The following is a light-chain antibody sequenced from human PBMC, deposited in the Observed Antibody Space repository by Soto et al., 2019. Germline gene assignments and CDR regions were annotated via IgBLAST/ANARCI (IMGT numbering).Light chain of an antibody. CDR1: SSDVGGYNY. CDR2: EVS. J-gene: IGLJ3*02. Sequence: QSALTQPPSASGSPGQSVTISCTGTSSDVGGYNYVSWYQQHPGKAPKLMVYEVSKRPSGVPDRFSGSKSGNTASLTVSGIQAEDEAEYYCSSYAGSNTWVFGGGTKLTVL. V-gene: IGLV2-8*01. CDR3: SSYAGSNTWV.